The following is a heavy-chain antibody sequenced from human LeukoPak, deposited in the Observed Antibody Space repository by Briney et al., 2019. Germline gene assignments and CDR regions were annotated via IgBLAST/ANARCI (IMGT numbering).Heavy chain of an antibody. CDR2: INSDGSST. Sequence: GGSLRLSCATSGFTFSSYWMHWVRQAPGKGLVWVSRINSDGSSTSYADSVKGRFTISRDNAKNTLYLQMNSLRAEDTAVYYCARGRVGATQDYWGQGTLVTVSS. CDR3: ARGRVGATQDY. D-gene: IGHD1-26*01. J-gene: IGHJ4*02. V-gene: IGHV3-74*01. CDR1: GFTFSSYW.